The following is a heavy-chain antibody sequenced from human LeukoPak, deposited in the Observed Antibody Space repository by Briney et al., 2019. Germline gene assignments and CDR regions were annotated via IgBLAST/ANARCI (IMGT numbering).Heavy chain of an antibody. D-gene: IGHD3-10*01. CDR2: ISSSGSTI. CDR3: ARVPTGRSQGPYYFDY. CDR1: GSTFSDYY. Sequence: GGSLRLSCAASGSTFSDYYMSWIRQAPGKGLEWVSYISSSGSTIYYADSVKGRFTISRDNAKNSLYLQMNSLRAEDTAVFYCARVPTGRSQGPYYFDYWGQGTLVTVSS. J-gene: IGHJ4*02. V-gene: IGHV3-11*04.